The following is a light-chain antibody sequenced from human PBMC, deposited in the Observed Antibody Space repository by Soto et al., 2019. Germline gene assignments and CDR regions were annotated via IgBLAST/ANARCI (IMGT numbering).Light chain of an antibody. CDR2: KAS. J-gene: IGKJ2*01. Sequence: DIQMTQSPSTLSASVGDTVTITCRASQSISNWLAWYQQKPGQAPKLLIHKASTLESGVPSRFIGSGSGTEFTLTISSLQPDDFATFSCQQYDRFPYTFGQGTKLEIK. CDR3: QQYDRFPYT. CDR1: QSISNW. V-gene: IGKV1-5*03.